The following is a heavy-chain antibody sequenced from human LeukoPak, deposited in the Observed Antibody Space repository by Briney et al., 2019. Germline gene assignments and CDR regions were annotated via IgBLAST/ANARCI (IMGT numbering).Heavy chain of an antibody. CDR3: ARIHDYGSCGGGFDP. Sequence: PSETLSLTCAAYGVSFSGYYWSWIRQPPGKGLEWIGEINHSGSTNYNPSLKSRVTISVDTSKNQFSLKLSFVTAADTAVYYCARIHDYGSCGGGFDPWGQGTLVTVSS. J-gene: IGHJ5*02. V-gene: IGHV4-34*01. D-gene: IGHD4-17*01. CDR1: GVSFSGYY. CDR2: INHSGST.